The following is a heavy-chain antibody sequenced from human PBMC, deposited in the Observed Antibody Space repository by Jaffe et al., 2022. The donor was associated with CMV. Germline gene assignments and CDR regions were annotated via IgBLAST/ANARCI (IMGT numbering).Heavy chain of an antibody. V-gene: IGHV1-2*02. Sequence: QVQLVQSGAEVKKPGASVKVSCKASGYTFTGYYMHWVRQAPGQGLEWMGWINPNSGGTNYAQKFQGRVTMTRDTSISTAYMELSRLRSDDTAVYYCASRSEKVVPAGGYGMDVWGQGTTVTVSS. J-gene: IGHJ6*02. CDR3: ASRSEKVVPAGGYGMDV. CDR2: INPNSGGT. D-gene: IGHD2-2*01. CDR1: GYTFTGYY.